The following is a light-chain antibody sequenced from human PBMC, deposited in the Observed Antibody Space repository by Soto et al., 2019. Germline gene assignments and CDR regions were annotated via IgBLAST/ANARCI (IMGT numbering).Light chain of an antibody. V-gene: IGKV1-39*01. J-gene: IGKJ4*01. Sequence: DIQMTQSPSSLSASVGYIVTITCRASQSISSYLNWYQQKPGKAPKLLIYAASSLQSGVPSRFSGSGSGTDSTLTISSLQPEDFATYYCQQSYSTPLTFGGGTKVDIK. CDR3: QQSYSTPLT. CDR2: AAS. CDR1: QSISSY.